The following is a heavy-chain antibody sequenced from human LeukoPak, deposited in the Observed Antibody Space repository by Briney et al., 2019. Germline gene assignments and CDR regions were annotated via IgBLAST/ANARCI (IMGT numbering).Heavy chain of an antibody. CDR3: ATDRGWRTSGYYLYYFEY. CDR1: GFVFRKYF. D-gene: IGHD3-3*01. CDR2: IKNDGSER. V-gene: IGHV3-7*01. J-gene: IGHJ4*02. Sequence: GGSLRLSCAASGFVFRKYFMSWVRQAPGKGLEWVASIKNDGSERYYVDSVRGRYTISGDNTKNSLFLQMSSLRAEDTAVYYCATDRGWRTSGYYLYYFEYWGQGTLVTFSS.